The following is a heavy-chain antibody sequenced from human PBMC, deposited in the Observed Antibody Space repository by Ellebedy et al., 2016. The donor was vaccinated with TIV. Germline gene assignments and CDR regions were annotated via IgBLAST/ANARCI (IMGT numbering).Heavy chain of an antibody. CDR1: GGTFSSYA. CDR3: ARGYGSGSYLGY. CDR2: IIPIFGTA. V-gene: IGHV1-69*13. Sequence: AASVKVSCKASGGTFSSYAISWVRQAPGQGLEWMGGIIPIFGTANYAQKFQGRVTITADESTSTAYMELSSLRSEDTAVYYCARGYGSGSYLGYWGQGTLVTVSS. D-gene: IGHD3-10*01. J-gene: IGHJ4*02.